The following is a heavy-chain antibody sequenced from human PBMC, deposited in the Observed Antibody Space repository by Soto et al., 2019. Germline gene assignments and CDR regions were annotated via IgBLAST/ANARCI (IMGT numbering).Heavy chain of an antibody. CDR2: IYYSGST. Sequence: SETLSLTCTVSGGSISSGDYYWSWIRQPPGKGLEWIGYIYYSGSTYYNPSLKSRVTISVDTSKNQFSLKLSSVTAADTAVYYCARAPTTIVRGDYYYYGMDVWGQGTTVTVSS. J-gene: IGHJ6*02. V-gene: IGHV4-30-4*01. CDR3: ARAPTTIVRGDYYYYGMDV. D-gene: IGHD3-10*01. CDR1: GGSISSGDYY.